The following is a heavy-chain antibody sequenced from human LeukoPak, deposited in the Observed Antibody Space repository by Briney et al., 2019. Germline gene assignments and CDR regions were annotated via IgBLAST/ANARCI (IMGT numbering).Heavy chain of an antibody. Sequence: GGSLRLSCAASGFTFSTYAMHWVRQAPGKGLEWVAFIWPDGSKKYYADSVKGRFAISRENSRDTVYLQMNDLRPEDTALYFCAKISSSAESNFDYWGQGTLLTVSS. CDR2: IWPDGSKK. V-gene: IGHV3-30*02. CDR1: GFTFSTYA. D-gene: IGHD6-25*01. J-gene: IGHJ4*02. CDR3: AKISSSAESNFDY.